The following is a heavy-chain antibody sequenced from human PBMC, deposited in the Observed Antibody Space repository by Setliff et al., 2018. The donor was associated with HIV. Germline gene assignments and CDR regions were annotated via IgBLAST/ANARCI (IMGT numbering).Heavy chain of an antibody. CDR2: IYTSGSTSGST. V-gene: IGHV4-61*09. D-gene: IGHD3-22*01. CDR3: ARTRYFYDSSDRYWVIDS. J-gene: IGHJ5*01. Sequence: SETLSLTCTVSGGSISRGDYYWNWIRQPAGKGLEWIGHIYTSGSTSGSTNYNPSLESRVSMSLDTSKNQFSLKLTSVTAADTAAYFCARTRYFYDSSDRYWVIDSWGQGTLVTVSS. CDR1: GGSISRGDYY.